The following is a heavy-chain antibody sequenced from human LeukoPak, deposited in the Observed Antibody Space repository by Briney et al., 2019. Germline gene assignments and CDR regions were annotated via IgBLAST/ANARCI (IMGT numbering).Heavy chain of an antibody. CDR1: GFTLSRYW. J-gene: IGHJ4*02. CDR3: ARDLSSYLDSSGYYYVGASLDY. Sequence: GGSLRLSCAASGFTLSRYWMGWVRQAPGKGLEWVANINQDGSEMYYVDSVRGRFTISRDNAKNSVSLQMNSLRAEDTAVYYCARDLSSYLDSSGYYYVGASLDYWGQGTLVTVSS. CDR2: INQDGSEM. V-gene: IGHV3-7*01. D-gene: IGHD3-22*01.